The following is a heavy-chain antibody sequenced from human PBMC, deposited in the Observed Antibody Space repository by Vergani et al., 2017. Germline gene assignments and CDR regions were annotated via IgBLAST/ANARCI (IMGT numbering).Heavy chain of an antibody. CDR2: ISSSSSTI. Sequence: EVQLVESGGGLVQPGGSLRLSCAASGFTFSSYSMNWVRQAPGKGLEWVSYISSSSSTIYYADSVKGRFTISRDNAKNSLYLQMNSLRAEDTAVYYCAREYYDFWSGYGYYYYYMDVWGKGTTVTVSS. V-gene: IGHV3-48*04. CDR1: GFTFSSYS. D-gene: IGHD3-3*01. CDR3: AREYYDFWSGYGYYYYYMDV. J-gene: IGHJ6*03.